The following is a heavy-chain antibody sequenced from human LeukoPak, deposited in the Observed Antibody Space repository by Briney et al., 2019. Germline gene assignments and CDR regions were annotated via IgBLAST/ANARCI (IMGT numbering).Heavy chain of an antibody. CDR2: MNPNSGNT. D-gene: IGHD3-22*01. Sequence: ASVKVSCKASGYTFTSYDINWVRQATGQGLEWMGWMNPNSGNTGYAQKFQGRVTMTRNTSISTAYMELSSLRSEDTAVYYCASGGYDDSSGSDAFDLWGQGTMVTVSS. V-gene: IGHV1-8*01. J-gene: IGHJ3*01. CDR3: ASGGYDDSSGSDAFDL. CDR1: GYTFTSYD.